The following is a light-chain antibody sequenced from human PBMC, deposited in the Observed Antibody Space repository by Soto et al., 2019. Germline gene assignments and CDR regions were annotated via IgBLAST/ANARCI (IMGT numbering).Light chain of an antibody. Sequence: EVLLTQSPATLSVSPGGRATLSCRASQSVNSDLAWYQQKPGQAPRLLIFGASTRATGIPTRFSGSGSGTEFTLSISSLQSEDLAVYYCQQYNNWPPYTFGQGTKVDIK. J-gene: IGKJ2*01. CDR1: QSVNSD. V-gene: IGKV3-15*01. CDR3: QQYNNWPPYT. CDR2: GAS.